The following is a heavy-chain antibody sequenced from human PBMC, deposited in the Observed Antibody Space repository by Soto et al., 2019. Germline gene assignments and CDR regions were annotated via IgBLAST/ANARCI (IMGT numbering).Heavy chain of an antibody. Sequence: PGGSLRLSCAASGFTVSSNYMSWVRQAPGKGLEWVSVIYSGGSTYYADSVKGRFTISRDNSKNTLYLQMNSLRAEDTAMNYCDYGDCVNIFDYWSQGTLVTVSA. D-gene: IGHD4-17*01. CDR3: DYGDCVNIFDY. CDR1: GFTVSSNY. J-gene: IGHJ4*02. CDR2: IYSGGST. V-gene: IGHV3-66*01.